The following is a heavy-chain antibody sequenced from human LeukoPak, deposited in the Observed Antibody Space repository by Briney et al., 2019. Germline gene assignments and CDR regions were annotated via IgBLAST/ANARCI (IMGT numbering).Heavy chain of an antibody. V-gene: IGHV5-51*01. J-gene: IGHJ4*02. CDR1: GYSFTSYW. CDR3: ARGPLPYSSSWFYYFDY. D-gene: IGHD6-13*01. Sequence: GESLKISCKGSGYSFTSYWIGWVRQMPGKGLEWMGIIYPGDSDTRYSPSFQGQVTISADKSISTAYLQWSSLKASDTAMYYCARGPLPYSSSWFYYFDYWGQGTLVTASS. CDR2: IYPGDSDT.